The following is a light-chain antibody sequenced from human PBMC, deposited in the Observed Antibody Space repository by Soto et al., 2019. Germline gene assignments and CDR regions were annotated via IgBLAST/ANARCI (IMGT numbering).Light chain of an antibody. CDR2: SDN. J-gene: IGLJ1*01. CDR1: SSNIGSNS. V-gene: IGLV1-44*01. CDR3: AVWDDSLSGFFA. Sequence: QPVLTQPPSASGTPGQRVTVSCSGSSSNIGSNSVSWYQQVPGTAPKLLIYSDNQRPSGVPDRFSGSKSGTSASLAVSGLQSEDEADYYCAVWDDSLSGFFAFGTGTKLTVL.